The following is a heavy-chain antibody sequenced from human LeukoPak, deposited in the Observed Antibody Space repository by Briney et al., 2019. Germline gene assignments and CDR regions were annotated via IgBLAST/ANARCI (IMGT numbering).Heavy chain of an antibody. V-gene: IGHV3-15*01. CDR3: TTVLNLGWEVQLRPG. CDR1: GFTFTDAW. Sequence: GGSLRLSCAASGFTFTDAWMNWVRQAPGRGLEWIGYIKRRSQGGTADCAAPMRGRFSISRDDSQNMLYLQMNSLTTEDTAVCYCTTVLNLGWEVQLRPGWGQGTLVTVSS. D-gene: IGHD1-1*01. CDR2: IKRRSQGGTA. J-gene: IGHJ4*02.